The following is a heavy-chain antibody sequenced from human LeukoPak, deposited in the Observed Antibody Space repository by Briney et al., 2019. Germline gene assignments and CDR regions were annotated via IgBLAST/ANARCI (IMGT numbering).Heavy chain of an antibody. D-gene: IGHD3-9*01. CDR3: ARQGPTLYYDILTGYYHIGALDY. CDR1: GGSFSGYY. CDR2: INHSGST. J-gene: IGHJ4*02. V-gene: IGHV4-34*01. Sequence: PSETLSLTCAVYGGSFSGYYWSWIRQPPGKGLEWIGEINHSGSTNYNPSLKSRVTISVDTSKNQFSLKLSSVTAADTAVYYRARQGPTLYYDILTGYYHIGALDYWGQGTLVTVSS.